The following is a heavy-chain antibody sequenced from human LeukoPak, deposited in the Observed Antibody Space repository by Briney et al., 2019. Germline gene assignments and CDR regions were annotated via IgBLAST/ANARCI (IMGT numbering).Heavy chain of an antibody. J-gene: IGHJ4*02. CDR3: AILLCSSTSCYRKEYYFDY. CDR1: GGSFSGYY. CDR2: INHSGST. D-gene: IGHD2-2*02. Sequence: SETLSLTCAVYGGSFSGYYWSWIRQPPGKGMEWIGEINHSGSTNYNPSLKSRVTISVDTSKNQFSLKLSSVTAADTAVYYCAILLCSSTSCYRKEYYFDYWGQGTLVTVSS. V-gene: IGHV4-34*01.